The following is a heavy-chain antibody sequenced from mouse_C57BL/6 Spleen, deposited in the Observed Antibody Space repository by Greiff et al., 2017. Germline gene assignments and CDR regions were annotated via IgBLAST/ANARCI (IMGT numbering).Heavy chain of an antibody. CDR3: ARHRVYDGFDY. J-gene: IGHJ2*01. Sequence: EVKLVESGGDLVKPGGSLKLSCAASGFTFSSYGMSWVRQTPDKRLEWVATISSGGSYTYYPDSVKGRFTITRDNAKNTLYLQMSSLKSKDTAMYYCARHRVYDGFDYWGQGTTLTVSS. CDR2: ISSGGSYT. V-gene: IGHV5-6*01. D-gene: IGHD2-3*01. CDR1: GFTFSSYG.